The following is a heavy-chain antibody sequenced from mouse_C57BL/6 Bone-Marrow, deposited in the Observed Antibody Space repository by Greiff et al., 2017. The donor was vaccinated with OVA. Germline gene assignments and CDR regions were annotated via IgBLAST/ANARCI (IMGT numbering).Heavy chain of an antibody. CDR3: ARAGTAYAMDY. CDR2: ISYSGST. CDR1: GYSITSGYD. J-gene: IGHJ4*01. Sequence: EVKLVESVPGMLKPSQSLSLTCPVTGYSITSGYDCHCIRHFPGNKLEWMGYISYSGSTNYNPSLKSRISITHDTSKNHFFLKLNSVTTEDTATYYCARAGTAYAMDYWGQGTSVTVSS. V-gene: IGHV3-1*01. D-gene: IGHD4-1*01.